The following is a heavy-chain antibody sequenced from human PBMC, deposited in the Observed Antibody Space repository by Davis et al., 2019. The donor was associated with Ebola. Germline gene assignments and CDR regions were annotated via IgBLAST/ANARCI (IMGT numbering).Heavy chain of an antibody. V-gene: IGHV3-33*08. CDR1: GFTFSSYG. CDR2: IWYDGSNK. D-gene: IGHD4-17*01. CDR3: ARDLGFDYGDYVGGIDY. Sequence: GGSLRLSCAASGFTFSSYGMHWVRQAPGKGLEWVAVIWYDGSNKYYADSVKGRFTISRDNSKNTLYLQMNSLRAEDTAVYYCARDLGFDYGDYVGGIDYWGQGTLVTVSS. J-gene: IGHJ4*02.